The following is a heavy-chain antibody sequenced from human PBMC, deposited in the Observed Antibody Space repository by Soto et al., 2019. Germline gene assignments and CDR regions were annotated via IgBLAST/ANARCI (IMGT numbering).Heavy chain of an antibody. V-gene: IGHV3-74*01. D-gene: IGHD3-16*01. J-gene: IGHJ3*02. Sequence: SGFTLSSYWMHWVRQAPGKGLVWVSRINSDGSSTSYADSVKGRFTISRDNAKNTLYLQMNSLRAEDTAVYYCARDRAPMLYDIWGQGTMVTVSS. CDR1: GFTLSSYW. CDR2: INSDGSST. CDR3: ARDRAPMLYDI.